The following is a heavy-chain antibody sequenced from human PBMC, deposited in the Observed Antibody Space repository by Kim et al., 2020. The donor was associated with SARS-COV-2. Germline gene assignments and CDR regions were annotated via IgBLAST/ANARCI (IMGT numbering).Heavy chain of an antibody. D-gene: IGHD6-6*01. Sequence: GESLKISCKGSGYSFTSYWIGWVRQMPGKGLEWMGIIYPGDSDTRYSPSFQGQVTISADKSISTAYLQWSSLKASDTAMYYCARHGSSSSGEENWFDPWGQGTLVTVSS. J-gene: IGHJ5*02. CDR2: IYPGDSDT. CDR1: GYSFTSYW. CDR3: ARHGSSSSGEENWFDP. V-gene: IGHV5-51*01.